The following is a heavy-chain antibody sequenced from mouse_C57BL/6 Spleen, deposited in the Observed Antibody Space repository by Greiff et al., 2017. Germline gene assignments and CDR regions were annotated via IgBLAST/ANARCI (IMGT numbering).Heavy chain of an antibody. CDR2: ISSGGSYT. CDR3: ASGGAIYYDYDGALYYYAMDY. D-gene: IGHD2-4*01. J-gene: IGHJ4*01. Sequence: EVKLVESGGDLVKPGGSLKLSCAASGFTFSSYGMSWVRQTPDKRLEWVATISSGGSYTYYPDSVKGRFTISRDNAKNTLYLQMSSLKSEDTAMYYCASGGAIYYDYDGALYYYAMDYWGQGTSVTVSS. CDR1: GFTFSSYG. V-gene: IGHV5-6*01.